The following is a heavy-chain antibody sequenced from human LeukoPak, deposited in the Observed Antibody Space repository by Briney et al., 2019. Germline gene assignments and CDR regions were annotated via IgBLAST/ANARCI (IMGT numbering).Heavy chain of an antibody. V-gene: IGHV3-23*01. Sequence: GGSLRLSCAASGFTFSSYAMSWVRQAPGKGLEWVSAISGSGGSTYYADSVKGRFTISRGNSKNTLYLQMNSLRAEDTAVYYCAKDRSGYYLRGATVDAFDIWGQGTMVTVSS. D-gene: IGHD3-22*01. CDR1: GFTFSSYA. CDR2: ISGSGGST. CDR3: AKDRSGYYLRGATVDAFDI. J-gene: IGHJ3*02.